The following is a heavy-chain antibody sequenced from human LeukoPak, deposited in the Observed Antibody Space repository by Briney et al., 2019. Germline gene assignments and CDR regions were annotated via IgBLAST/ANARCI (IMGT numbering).Heavy chain of an antibody. CDR3: ARDRWELLYYFDY. CDR2: INPNSGGT. J-gene: IGHJ4*02. CDR1: GYTFTGYY. V-gene: IGHV1-2*02. D-gene: IGHD1-26*01. Sequence: ASVKVSCKASGYTFTGYYMHWVRQAPGHGLEWMGWINPNSGGTNYAQKFQGRVTMTRDTSISTAYMELSRLRSDDTAVYYCARDRWELLYYFDYWGQGTLVTVSS.